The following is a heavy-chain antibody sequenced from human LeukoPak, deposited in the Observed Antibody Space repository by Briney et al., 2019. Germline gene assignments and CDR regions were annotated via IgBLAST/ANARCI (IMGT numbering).Heavy chain of an antibody. CDR1: GFIFSNFA. D-gene: IGHD6-13*01. CDR3: AREEQELVRDYYYYMDV. Sequence: GGSLRLSCAASGFIFSNFAMHWVRQAPGKGLEWVALISYDGSHTYYADSMKGRFTISRDNSRNVLYLQMTSLRGDDSAAYYCAREEQELVRDYYYYMDVWGKGTTATVSS. V-gene: IGHV3-30*01. J-gene: IGHJ6*03. CDR2: ISYDGSHT.